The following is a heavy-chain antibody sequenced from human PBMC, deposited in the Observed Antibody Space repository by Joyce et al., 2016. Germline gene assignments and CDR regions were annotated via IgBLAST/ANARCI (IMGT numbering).Heavy chain of an antibody. V-gene: IGHV3-20*04. J-gene: IGHJ4*02. D-gene: IGHD5-18*01. Sequence: EVQLVESGGNVIRPGGSLRLSCAASGFIFDNYAMSWVRQAPGKGREWVSGIEWNGGRRSYADSVKGRFTISRDNAKNSLYLQMNSLRDEDTAFYYCARGSGGHSYGTQYWGQGTLVSVSS. CDR3: ARGSGGHSYGTQY. CDR2: IEWNGGRR. CDR1: GFIFDNYA.